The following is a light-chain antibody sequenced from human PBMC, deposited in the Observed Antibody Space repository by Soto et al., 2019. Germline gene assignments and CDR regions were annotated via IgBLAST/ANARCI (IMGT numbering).Light chain of an antibody. CDR1: NIGNPP. Sequence: SYELAQPPSVSVAPGQTARITCGGNNIGNPPVHWYQQKPGQAPVLVIYDDSDRPSGIPERFSGSNSGNTATLTISRVGAGDEADYYCQVWDSSWGSYGFGPGTKVTVL. J-gene: IGLJ1*01. V-gene: IGLV3-21*02. CDR3: QVWDSSWGSYG. CDR2: DDS.